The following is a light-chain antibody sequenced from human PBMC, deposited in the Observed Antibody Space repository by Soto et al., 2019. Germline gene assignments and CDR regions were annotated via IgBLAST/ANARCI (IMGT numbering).Light chain of an antibody. V-gene: IGKV1-39*01. CDR3: EQSYGSPPT. J-gene: IGKJ1*01. Sequence: DIQMTQSPSSLSASVGDRVTITCRASQSINTYLNWYQQKPGKAPNLLISAASSLQSGVPARFSGSGSGTDFTLIISSVQPEDFATFYCEQSYGSPPTFGQGTKLDIK. CDR1: QSINTY. CDR2: AAS.